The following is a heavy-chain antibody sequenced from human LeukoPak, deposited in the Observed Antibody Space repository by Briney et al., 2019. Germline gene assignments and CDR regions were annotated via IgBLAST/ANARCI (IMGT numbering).Heavy chain of an antibody. CDR2: IIPVFGAA. V-gene: IGHV1-69*13. D-gene: IGHD3-3*01. CDR1: GGTFSSYA. CDR3: ATVLRFFGADTQAFDY. J-gene: IGHJ4*02. Sequence: ASVKVSCKASGGTFSSYAISWVRQAPGQGLEWMGGIIPVFGAAKYAQKFQGRVTITADEPTSTAYTELSSLRSEDTAVYYCATVLRFFGADTQAFDYWGQGTLVTVSS.